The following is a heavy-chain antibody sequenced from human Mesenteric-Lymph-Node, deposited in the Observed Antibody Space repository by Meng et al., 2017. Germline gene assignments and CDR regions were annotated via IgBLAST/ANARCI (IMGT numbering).Heavy chain of an antibody. CDR1: GGSFSGYY. CDR3: ARRSYYYGLYYYYGMDV. Sequence: GSLRLSCAVYGGSFSGYYWSWIRQPPGKGLEWIGEINHSGSTNYNPSLKSRVTISVDTSKNQFSLKLSSVTAADTAVYYCARRSYYYGLYYYYGMDVWGQGTMVTVSS. V-gene: IGHV4-34*01. D-gene: IGHD3-10*01. J-gene: IGHJ6*02. CDR2: INHSGST.